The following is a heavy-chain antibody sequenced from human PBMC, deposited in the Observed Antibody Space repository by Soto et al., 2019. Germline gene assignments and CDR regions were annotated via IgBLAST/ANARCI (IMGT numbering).Heavy chain of an antibody. V-gene: IGHV4-61*01. CDR2: VYYSGNT. J-gene: IGHJ6*02. CDR3: ARDMYLRTGPWGMDV. Sequence: PSETLSLTCTVSGGSVTSDTYYWNWIRQPPGKGLEWIGSVYYSGNTNYNPSLKSRVTISMDTSYNQLSLKLSSVTAADTAVYYCARDMYLRTGPWGMDVWGQGTTVT. CDR1: GGSVTSDTYY. D-gene: IGHD2-8*01.